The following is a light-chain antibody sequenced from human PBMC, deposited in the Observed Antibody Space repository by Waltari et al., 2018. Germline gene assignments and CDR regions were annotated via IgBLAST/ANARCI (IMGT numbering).Light chain of an antibody. J-gene: IGKJ4*01. CDR1: QSVRTF. Sequence: EIVLTQSPATLSLSPGERATLSCRASQSVRTFLAWYQQKPGQAPRPLSYDASYRASGIPARFSGSGSGTDFTLTISSLEPEDFSVYYCLQRSNGRGTFGGGTRVEIK. CDR2: DAS. CDR3: LQRSNGRGT. V-gene: IGKV3-11*01.